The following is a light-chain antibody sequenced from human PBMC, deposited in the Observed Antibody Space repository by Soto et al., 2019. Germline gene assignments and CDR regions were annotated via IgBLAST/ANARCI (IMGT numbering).Light chain of an antibody. V-gene: IGKV2-29*03. CDR2: EVS. CDR1: QSLLHSDGKTY. CDR3: MHAIDIPWT. J-gene: IGKJ1*01. Sequence: ILMTQTPLSLSIIPGQTASISCKSSQSLLHSDGKTYFYWYVQKAGQAPQPLIYEVSNRFSGVPERFSGSGSRTVFTLKISRVEADDVGIYCCMHAIDIPWTFGQGTKVEIK.